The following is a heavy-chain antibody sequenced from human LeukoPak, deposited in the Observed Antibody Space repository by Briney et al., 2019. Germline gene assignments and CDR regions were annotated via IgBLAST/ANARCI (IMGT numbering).Heavy chain of an antibody. V-gene: IGHV3-23*01. J-gene: IGHJ4*02. Sequence: GGSLRLSCAASGFTFSSYSMNWVRQAPGKGLEWVSAISGSGGRTYYANSAKGRFTISRDNSKNTLYLQMNGLRAEDTAVYYCAKGVTSNEYKYGDYVSWGQGTLVTVSS. D-gene: IGHD5-24*01. CDR1: GFTFSSYS. CDR3: AKGVTSNEYKYGDYVS. CDR2: ISGSGGRT.